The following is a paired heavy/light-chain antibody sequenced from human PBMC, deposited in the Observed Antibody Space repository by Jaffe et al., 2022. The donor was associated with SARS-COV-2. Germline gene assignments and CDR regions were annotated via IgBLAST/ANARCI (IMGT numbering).Heavy chain of an antibody. V-gene: IGHV3-30*03. Sequence: QVQLVESGGGVVQPGGSLRLSCAASGFAFSSDGVQWVRQAPGKGLEWVAGVARDGSIHFYADSVKGRFTVSRDNSRNMLFLQMNSLRTDDTAVYFCARELRHDSWFFDSWGQGTLVTVSS. CDR3: ARELRHDSWFFDS. CDR1: GFAFSSDG. CDR2: VARDGSIH. D-gene: IGHD3-10*01. J-gene: IGHJ4*02.
Light chain of an antibody. J-gene: IGKJ5*01. V-gene: IGKV3-15*01. CDR1: QTVSSN. CDR3: QQYNDYPPIT. CDR2: GAS. Sequence: EIVMTQSPATLSVSPGERATLSCRASQTVSSNLAWYQQKCGQAPRLLIYGASTRATGIPARFSGSGSGTEFTLTISSLQSEDFAVYYCQQYNDYPPITFGQGTRLDIK.